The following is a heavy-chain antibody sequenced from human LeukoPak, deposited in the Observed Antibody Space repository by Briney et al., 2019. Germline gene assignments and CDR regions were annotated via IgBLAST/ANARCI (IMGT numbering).Heavy chain of an antibody. V-gene: IGHV3-9*01. CDR2: ISWNSGSI. D-gene: IGHD3-22*01. Sequence: GGSLRLSCAASGFTFDDYAMHWVRQAPGKGLEWVSGISWNSGSIGYADSVKGRFTISRDNAKNSLYLQMNSLRAEDTALYYCAKDALKDYYDSSGYYYVGYFQHWGQGTLVTVSS. J-gene: IGHJ1*01. CDR1: GFTFDDYA. CDR3: AKDALKDYYDSSGYYYVGYFQH.